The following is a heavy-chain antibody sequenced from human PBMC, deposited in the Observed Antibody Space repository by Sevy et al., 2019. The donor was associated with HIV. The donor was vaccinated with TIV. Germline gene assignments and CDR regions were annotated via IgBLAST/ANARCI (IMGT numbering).Heavy chain of an antibody. D-gene: IGHD5-18*01. CDR1: GFTFSDYY. Sequence: GGSLRLSCAASGFTFSDYYMSWIRQAPGKGLEWVSYISSSGSTIYYADSVKGRFTISRDNAKNSLYLQMNSLRAEDTAVYYCAKYRYSYVPHYYFDYWGQGTLVTVS. CDR2: ISSSGSTI. V-gene: IGHV3-11*01. CDR3: AKYRYSYVPHYYFDY. J-gene: IGHJ4*02.